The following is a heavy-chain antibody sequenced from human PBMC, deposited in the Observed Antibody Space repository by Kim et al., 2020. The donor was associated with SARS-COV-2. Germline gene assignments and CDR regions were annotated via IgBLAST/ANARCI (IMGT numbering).Heavy chain of an antibody. D-gene: IGHD3-10*01. CDR2: IIPIFGTA. CDR3: ARVLRPSDYMVRGVTPYYYYYGMDV. V-gene: IGHV1-69*13. Sequence: SVKVSCKASGGTFSSYAISWVRQAPGQGLEWMGGIIPIFGTANYAQKFQGRVTITADESTSTAYMELSSLRSEDTAVYYCARVLRPSDYMVRGVTPYYYYYGMDVWGQGTTVTVSS. J-gene: IGHJ6*02. CDR1: GGTFSSYA.